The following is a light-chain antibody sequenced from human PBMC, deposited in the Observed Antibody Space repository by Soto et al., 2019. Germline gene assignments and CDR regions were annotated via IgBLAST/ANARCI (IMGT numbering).Light chain of an antibody. Sequence: EMVLTQSPCTLSLSPGERATLSCRASQSVSSSYLAWYQQKPGQPPRLLIYGASSRATGIPDRVSGSGSGPDFTLTISRQETEDVAVYYCQQYGSSPLTLGGGTKVEIK. CDR1: QSVSSSY. CDR3: QQYGSSPLT. CDR2: GAS. J-gene: IGKJ4*01. V-gene: IGKV3-20*01.